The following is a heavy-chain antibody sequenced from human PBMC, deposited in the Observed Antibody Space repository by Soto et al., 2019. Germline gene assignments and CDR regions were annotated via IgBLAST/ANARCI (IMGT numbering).Heavy chain of an antibody. J-gene: IGHJ4*02. CDR3: VGGVTATTAGVS. CDR2: IIPTYGTQ. CDR1: GGTFSAYA. V-gene: IGHV1-69*01. D-gene: IGHD2-21*02. Sequence: QVQLVQSGAEEKKPGSSVKVSCKASGGTFSAYAISWVRQAPGQGLEWMGGIIPTYGTQKYAQKFQGRVKVTADEFRATAYMGLSSLRSDDTAVYFCVGGVTATTAGVSWGQGTQITVSS.